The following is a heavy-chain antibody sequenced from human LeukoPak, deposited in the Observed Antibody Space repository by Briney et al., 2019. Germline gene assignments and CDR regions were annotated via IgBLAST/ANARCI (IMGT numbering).Heavy chain of an antibody. D-gene: IGHD6-19*01. CDR3: ARVMAVASTRPFDY. V-gene: IGHV5-51*01. J-gene: IGHJ4*02. CDR1: GYSFTSYW. Sequence: GESLKISCKGSGYSFTSYWIGWVGQMTGKGLEWMGIIYPGDSNTRYSPSFQGQVTISADKSINTAYLQWRSLKASDTAMYYCARVMAVASTRPFDYWGQGTLVTVSS. CDR2: IYPGDSNT.